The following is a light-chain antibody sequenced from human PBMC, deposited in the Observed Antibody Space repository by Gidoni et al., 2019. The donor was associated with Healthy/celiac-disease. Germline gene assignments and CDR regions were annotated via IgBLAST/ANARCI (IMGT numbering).Light chain of an antibody. V-gene: IGKV1-39*01. Sequence: DIQMTQSPSSLSASVGDRVTITCRASQSISSYLNWYQQKPGKAPKLLIYAASSLQSGVPSRFSCSGYGTDFTLTISSMQPEDFATYYCQQSYSTSRTFGQGTKLEIK. CDR3: QQSYSTSRT. J-gene: IGKJ2*01. CDR1: QSISSY. CDR2: AAS.